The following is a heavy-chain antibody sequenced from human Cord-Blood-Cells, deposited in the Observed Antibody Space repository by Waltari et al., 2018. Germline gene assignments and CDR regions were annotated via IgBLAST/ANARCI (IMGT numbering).Heavy chain of an antibody. CDR1: GGSFSVYY. CDR3: ARGGDSSGWPDAFDI. CDR2: SNHSGST. V-gene: IGHV4-34*01. Sequence: QVQLQQWGAGLLTPSETLSLTCAVDGGSFSVYYCSWIRPPPGKGLEWIGESNHSGSTNYNPSLKSRVTISVDTSKNQFSLKLSSVTAADTAVYYCARGGDSSGWPDAFDIWGQGTMVTVSS. J-gene: IGHJ3*02. D-gene: IGHD6-19*01.